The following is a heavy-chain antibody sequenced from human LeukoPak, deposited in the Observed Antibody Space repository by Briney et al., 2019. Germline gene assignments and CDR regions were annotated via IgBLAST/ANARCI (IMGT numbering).Heavy chain of an antibody. D-gene: IGHD3-10*01. CDR1: GVSISSGDYE. J-gene: IGHJ4*02. CDR2: IDYSENT. V-gene: IGHV4-30-4*08. Sequence: TLSLTCTVSGVSISSGDYEWNWIRPPPWLVLEWTAYIDYSENTYYNPSLKSRVTISVDTSKNQFSLKLSSVTAADTAVYYCAGNHDYYGSGSSLSHFDYWGQGTLVTVSS. CDR3: AGNHDYYGSGSSLSHFDY.